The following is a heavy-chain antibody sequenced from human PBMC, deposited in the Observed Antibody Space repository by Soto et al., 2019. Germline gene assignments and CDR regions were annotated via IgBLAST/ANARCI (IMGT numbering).Heavy chain of an antibody. Sequence: ASVKVSCKASGYTFTSYGISWVRQAPGQGLEWMGWISAYNGNTNYAQKLQGRVTMTTDTSTSTAYMELRSLRSDDTAVYYCARSGRYSSSSPRHFDCWGQGILVTVSS. V-gene: IGHV1-18*01. J-gene: IGHJ4*02. CDR3: ARSGRYSSSSPRHFDC. D-gene: IGHD6-6*01. CDR1: GYTFTSYG. CDR2: ISAYNGNT.